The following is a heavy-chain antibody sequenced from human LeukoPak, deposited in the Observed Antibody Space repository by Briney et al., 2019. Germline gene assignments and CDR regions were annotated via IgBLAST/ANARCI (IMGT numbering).Heavy chain of an antibody. V-gene: IGHV4/OR15-8*02. CDR2: IYHTEKT. J-gene: IGHJ3*02. CDR3: ARNGPTAAGAFDI. CDR1: GGSIITSNW. D-gene: IGHD6-13*01. Sequence: SETLSLTCGVSGGSIITSNWWTWVRQPPGKGLEWIGEIYHTEKTNYNPSLKSRVTISLDKSKNQFSLKLTSVAAADTAVYYCARNGPTAAGAFDIWGQGTTVIVSS.